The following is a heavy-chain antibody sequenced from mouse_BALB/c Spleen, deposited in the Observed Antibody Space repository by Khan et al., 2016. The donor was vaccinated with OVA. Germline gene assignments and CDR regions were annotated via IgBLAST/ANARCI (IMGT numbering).Heavy chain of an antibody. CDR1: GYTFTDYA. Sequence: QVQLQQSGAELVRPGVSVKISCKASGYTFTDYAMHWVKQRHAKSLEWIGVISTNYGDADYNQKFQGKASMTVDRSSSTVYMELARVTSGDSAIYYWVRGGKFAYWGQGTLVTVSA. D-gene: IGHD1-1*02. V-gene: IGHV1S137*01. J-gene: IGHJ3*01. CDR3: VRGGKFAY. CDR2: ISTNYGDA.